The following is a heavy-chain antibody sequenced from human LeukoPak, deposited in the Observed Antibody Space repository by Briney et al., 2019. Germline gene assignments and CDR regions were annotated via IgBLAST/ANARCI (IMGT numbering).Heavy chain of an antibody. V-gene: IGHV3-23*01. CDR1: GITVSSNY. D-gene: IGHD6-19*01. CDR3: AKPAISSRGWYYDY. CDR2: INDSGGST. Sequence: GGSLRLSCAASGITVSSNYMSWVRQAPGKGLEWVSAINDSGGSTYYADSVKGRFTISRDNSKNTLYLQMNSLRAEDTAVYYCAKPAISSRGWYYDYWGQGTLVTVSS. J-gene: IGHJ4*02.